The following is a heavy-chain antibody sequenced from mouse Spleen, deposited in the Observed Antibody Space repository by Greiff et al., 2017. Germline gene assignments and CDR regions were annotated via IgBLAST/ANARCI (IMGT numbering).Heavy chain of an antibody. D-gene: IGHD3-1*01. J-gene: IGHJ2*01. V-gene: IGHV1-15*01. Sequence: VHLVESGAELVRPGASVTLSCKASGYTFTDYEMHWVKQTPVHGLEWIGAIDPETGGTAYNQKFKGKAILTADKSSSTANMELRSLTSEDSAVYYCTNSSGYEYFDYWGQGTTLTVSS. CDR3: TNSSGYEYFDY. CDR1: GYTFTDYE. CDR2: IDPETGGT.